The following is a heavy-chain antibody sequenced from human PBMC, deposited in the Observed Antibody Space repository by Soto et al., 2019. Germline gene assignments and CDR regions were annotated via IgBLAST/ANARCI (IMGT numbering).Heavy chain of an antibody. D-gene: IGHD3-3*01. CDR1: GYTFTSYG. CDR3: ARDSSSVLRFLEWPMDV. Sequence: GASVKVSCKASGYTFTSYGISWVRQAPGQGLEWMGWISAYNGNTNYAQKLQGRVTMTTDTSTSTAYMELRSLRSDDTAVYYCARDSSSVLRFLEWPMDVWGKGTTVTVS. V-gene: IGHV1-18*01. CDR2: ISAYNGNT. J-gene: IGHJ6*03.